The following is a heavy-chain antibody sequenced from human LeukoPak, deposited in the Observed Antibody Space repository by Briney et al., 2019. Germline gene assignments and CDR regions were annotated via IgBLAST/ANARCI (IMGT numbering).Heavy chain of an antibody. CDR1: GGSFSGYY. CDR3: ARGGIAVAGTRGWFDP. J-gene: IGHJ5*02. D-gene: IGHD6-19*01. V-gene: IGHV4-34*01. CDR2: INHSGSI. Sequence: SETLSLTCAVYGGSFSGYYWSWIRQPPGKGLEWIGEINHSGSINYNPSLKSRVTISVDTSKNQFSLKLSSVTAADTAVYYCARGGIAVAGTRGWFDPWGQGTLVTVSS.